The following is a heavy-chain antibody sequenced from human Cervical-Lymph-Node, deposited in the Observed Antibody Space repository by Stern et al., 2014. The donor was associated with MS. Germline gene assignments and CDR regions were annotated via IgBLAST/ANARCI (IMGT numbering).Heavy chain of an antibody. CDR3: TRSAISAAFDI. V-gene: IGHV3-73*01. J-gene: IGHJ3*02. CDR2: IRSNANSYAT. Sequence: EVQLVESGGGLVQPGGSLRVSWAASGFTFSGYGMHWVRQASGQGLEWVGRIRSNANSYATAYAVSVKGMFTISRDDSKNTAYLQMNSLKTKDTAAYYCTRSAISAAFDIWGQGTMVTVSS. CDR1: GFTFSGYG. D-gene: IGHD3-3*01.